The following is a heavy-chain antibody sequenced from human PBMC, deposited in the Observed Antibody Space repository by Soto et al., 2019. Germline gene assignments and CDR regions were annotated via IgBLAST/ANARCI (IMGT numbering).Heavy chain of an antibody. Sequence: PGGSLRLSCAASGFTFSSYAMSWVRQAPGKGLEWVSAISGSGGSTYYADSVKGRFAISRDNSKNTLYLQMNSLRAEDTAVYYCAKDLLGPTDLGYWGQGTLVTVSS. CDR1: GFTFSSYA. J-gene: IGHJ4*02. CDR2: ISGSGGST. V-gene: IGHV3-23*01. CDR3: AKDLLGPTDLGY. D-gene: IGHD1-26*01.